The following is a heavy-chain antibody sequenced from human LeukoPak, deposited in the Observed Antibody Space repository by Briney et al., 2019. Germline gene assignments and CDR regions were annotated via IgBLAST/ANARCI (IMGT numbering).Heavy chain of an antibody. CDR2: VNSDGTIT. Sequence: GGSLRLSCAASGFTFSTYWMHWVRHAPGEGRVWVSRVNSDGTITNYPGSVKGRFTISRDNAKHTQYLQMNSLRAEDTGVYDCARRMETRGSFDYWGQGTLVTVSS. V-gene: IGHV3-74*01. CDR3: ARRMETRGSFDY. CDR1: GFTFSTYW. D-gene: IGHD2-2*01. J-gene: IGHJ4*02.